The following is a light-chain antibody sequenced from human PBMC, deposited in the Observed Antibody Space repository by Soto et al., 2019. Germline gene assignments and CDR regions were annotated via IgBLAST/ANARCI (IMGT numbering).Light chain of an antibody. CDR2: NNN. CDR3: QSYDSSRSGSGV. J-gene: IGLJ2*01. CDR1: SSNIGAGYD. V-gene: IGLV1-40*01. Sequence: QSVLTQPPSVSGAPGQRVTISCTGSSSNIGAGYDVHWYQQLPGTAPKLLIYNNNNRPSGVPDRFSGSKSGTSASLAITGLQAEDEADYYCQSYDSSRSGSGVFGGGTKLTVL.